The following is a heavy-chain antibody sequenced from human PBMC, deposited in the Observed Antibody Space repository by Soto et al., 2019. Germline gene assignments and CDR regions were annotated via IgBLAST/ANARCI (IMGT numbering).Heavy chain of an antibody. CDR2: ISGSGGTI. D-gene: IGHD3-3*01. Sequence: GGSLRLSCAAAGFTFSNHAMSWVRQAPGKGLEWVSTISGSGGTIYYADSVKGRFTISRDNSKNALWLQMNSLRADDTAVYYCARDQLDRLKPRETRYFDYWGQGTLATVSS. V-gene: IGHV3-23*01. J-gene: IGHJ4*02. CDR3: ARDQLDRLKPRETRYFDY. CDR1: GFTFSNHA.